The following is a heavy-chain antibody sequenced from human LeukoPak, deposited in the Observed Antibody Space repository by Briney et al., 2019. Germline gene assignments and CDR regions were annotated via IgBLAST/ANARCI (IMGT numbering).Heavy chain of an antibody. J-gene: IGHJ6*03. CDR1: GFTFSSYG. Sequence: PGGSLRLSCAASGFTFSSYGMSWVRQAPGKGLEWVSAISGSGGSTYYADSVKGRFTISRDTSKNTLYLQMNSLRAEDTAVYYCAKGSSVRPYYYYYYYMDVWGKGTTVTISS. V-gene: IGHV3-23*01. CDR3: AKGSSVRPYYYYYYYMDV. D-gene: IGHD6-6*01. CDR2: ISGSGGST.